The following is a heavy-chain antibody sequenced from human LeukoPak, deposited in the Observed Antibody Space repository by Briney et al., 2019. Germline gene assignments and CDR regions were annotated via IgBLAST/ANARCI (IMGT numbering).Heavy chain of an antibody. Sequence: GGSLRLSCAASGFTLSGYVMTWVRQAPGKGLECVSSITFSSSHIYYADSVKGRFAISRDNTKDSLYLQMNSLRAEDTAIYYCARGPQFSGPGWFDPWGQGTLVTVSS. J-gene: IGHJ5*02. V-gene: IGHV3-21*01. CDR1: GFTLSGYV. CDR3: ARGPQFSGPGWFDP. CDR2: ITFSSSHI. D-gene: IGHD3-10*01.